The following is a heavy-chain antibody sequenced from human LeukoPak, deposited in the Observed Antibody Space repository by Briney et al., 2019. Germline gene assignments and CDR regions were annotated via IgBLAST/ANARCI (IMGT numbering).Heavy chain of an antibody. J-gene: IGHJ4*02. V-gene: IGHV3-30*04. CDR3: ARVYYGSGSYSFDY. D-gene: IGHD3-10*01. CDR2: ISYDGSEK. CDR1: GFTFSSYA. Sequence: GGSLRLSCAASGFTFSSYAMHWVRQAPGKGLEWVAAISYDGSEKYYADSVKGRFTISRDNSKNTLYLQMNSLRAEDTAVYYCARVYYGSGSYSFDYWGQGTLVTVSS.